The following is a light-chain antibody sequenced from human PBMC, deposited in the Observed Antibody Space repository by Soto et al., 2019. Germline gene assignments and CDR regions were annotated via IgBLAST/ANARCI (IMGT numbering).Light chain of an antibody. CDR1: SSNIGAGYD. J-gene: IGLJ2*01. CDR3: QSYDSSLSGVI. CDR2: GNS. Sequence: VLTQPPSVSGAPGQRVTISCTGSSSNIGAGYDVFWYQQLPGTAPKLLIYGNSNRPSGVPDRFSGSKSGTSASLAITGLQAEDEADYYCQSYDSSLSGVIFGGGTKLTVL. V-gene: IGLV1-40*01.